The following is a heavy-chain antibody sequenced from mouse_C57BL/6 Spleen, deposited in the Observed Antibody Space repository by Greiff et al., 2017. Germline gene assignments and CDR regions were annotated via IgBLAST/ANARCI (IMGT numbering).Heavy chain of an antibody. CDR2: INPGNGGT. Sequence: QVHVKQPGTELVKPGASVKLSCKASGYTFTSYWMHWVKQRPGQGLEWIGNINPGNGGTNYNEKFKSKATLTVDKSSSTAYMQLSSLTSEDSAVDYCERELGRGYFDYWGQGTTLTVSS. CDR1: GYTFTSYW. CDR3: ERELGRGYFDY. J-gene: IGHJ2*01. V-gene: IGHV1-53*01. D-gene: IGHD4-1*01.